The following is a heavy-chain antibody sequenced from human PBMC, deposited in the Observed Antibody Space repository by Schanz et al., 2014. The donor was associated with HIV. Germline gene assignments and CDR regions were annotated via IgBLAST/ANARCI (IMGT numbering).Heavy chain of an antibody. CDR1: GFTFSSYW. CDR2: INSEGSST. J-gene: IGHJ4*02. Sequence: EVQLVEFGGGLVQPGGSLSLSCEASGFTFSSYWMHWVRQVPGKGLVWVSRINSEGSSTTYEYADSVKGRFTISRDNVRNTLYLQMNSLRAEDTGVYYCVRGPGYNMHLDYWGQGTLVTVSS. V-gene: IGHV3-74*03. CDR3: VRGPGYNMHLDY. D-gene: IGHD1-20*01.